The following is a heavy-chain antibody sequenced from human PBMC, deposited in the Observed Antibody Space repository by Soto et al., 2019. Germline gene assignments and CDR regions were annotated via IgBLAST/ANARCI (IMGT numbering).Heavy chain of an antibody. CDR2: LSYDGDKE. J-gene: IGHJ4*02. CDR1: GFSFSDYG. V-gene: IGHV3-30*18. Sequence: QVQLEESGGNVVQPGRSLRLSCAASGFSFSDYGMHWVRQAPGKGLESVALLSYDGDKEYYADSVKGRFTSSRDNSQNTVFLQMNSLRPEDTAVYYCGKDLMGEQWLGVMHYWGQGTLVTVSS. CDR3: GKDLMGEQWLGVMHY. D-gene: IGHD6-19*01.